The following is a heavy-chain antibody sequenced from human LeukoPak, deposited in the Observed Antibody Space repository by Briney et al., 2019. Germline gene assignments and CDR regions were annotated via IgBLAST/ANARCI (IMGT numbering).Heavy chain of an antibody. CDR3: ARGGVVVTDLDY. CDR2: ISYDGSNK. Sequence: GGSLRLSCAASGFTFSSYAMHWLRQAPGRGLEWVAVISYDGSNKYYADCVKGRFTISRDNSKNTLYLQMNSLRAEDTAVYYCARGGVVVTDLDYWGQGTLVTVSS. CDR1: GFTFSSYA. V-gene: IGHV3-30*04. J-gene: IGHJ4*02. D-gene: IGHD2-21*02.